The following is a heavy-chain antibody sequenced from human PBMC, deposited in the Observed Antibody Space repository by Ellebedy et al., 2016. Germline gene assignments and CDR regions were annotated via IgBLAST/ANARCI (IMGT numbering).Heavy chain of an antibody. J-gene: IGHJ4*02. CDR1: GFTFSDYY. D-gene: IGHD1-26*01. V-gene: IGHV3-11*01. Sequence: GESLKISCAASGFTFSDYYMSWIRQAPGKGLEWVSYISSSGSTIYYADSVKGRFTISRDNAKNSLYLQMNSLRAEDTAVYYCARYKGKAVGATTYDYWGQGTLVTVSS. CDR3: ARYKGKAVGATTYDY. CDR2: ISSSGSTI.